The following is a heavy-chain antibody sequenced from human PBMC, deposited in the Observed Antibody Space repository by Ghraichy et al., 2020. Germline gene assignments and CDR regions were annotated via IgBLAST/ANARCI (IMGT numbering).Heavy chain of an antibody. CDR3: ARDGTPTEKLTFDY. J-gene: IGHJ4*02. CDR2: ISYDGSNK. D-gene: IGHD4-17*01. V-gene: IGHV3-30-3*01. CDR1: GFTFSSYA. Sequence: GGSLRLSCAASGFTFSSYAMHWVRQAPGKGLEWVAVISYDGSNKYYADSVKGRFTISRDNSKNTLYLQMNSLRAEDTAVYYCARDGTPTEKLTFDYWGQGTLVTVSS.